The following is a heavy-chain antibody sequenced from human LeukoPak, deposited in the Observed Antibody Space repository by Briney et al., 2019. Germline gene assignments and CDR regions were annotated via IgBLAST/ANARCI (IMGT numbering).Heavy chain of an antibody. CDR1: GGSISSYY. V-gene: IGHV4-59*01. Sequence: PSETLSLTCTVSGGSISSYYWSWIRQPPGKGLEWIGYIYYSGSTTSNPSLKSRVTISVDTSKNQFSLKLSSVTAADTAVYYCASGHSSSWQPDDYWGEGTLVTVSS. CDR2: IYYSGST. J-gene: IGHJ4*02. CDR3: ASGHSSSWQPDDY. D-gene: IGHD6-13*01.